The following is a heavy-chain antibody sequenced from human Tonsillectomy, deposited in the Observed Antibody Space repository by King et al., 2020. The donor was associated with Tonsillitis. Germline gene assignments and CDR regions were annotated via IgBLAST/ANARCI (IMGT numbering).Heavy chain of an antibody. Sequence: QLQESGPGLVKPSETLSLTCTVSGGSISSSSYYWGWIRQPPGKGLEWIGSIYYSGSTYYNPSLMSRVTISVDTSKNQFSLKLSSVTAADTAVYYCAEHYDNWNYGRAGEDWFDPWGQGTLVTVSS. CDR1: GGSISSSSYY. V-gene: IGHV4-39*01. CDR2: IYYSGST. D-gene: IGHD1-7*01. CDR3: AEHYDNWNYGRAGEDWFDP. J-gene: IGHJ5*02.